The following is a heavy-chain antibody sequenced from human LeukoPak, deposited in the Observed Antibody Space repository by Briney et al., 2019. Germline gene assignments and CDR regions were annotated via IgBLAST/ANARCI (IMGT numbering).Heavy chain of an antibody. V-gene: IGHV3-15*01. J-gene: IGHJ3*02. D-gene: IGHD1-26*01. Sequence: PGGSLRLSCAASGFTFTDAWMTWVRQVPGKGLEWVGRIKGKTDGGTTDYAAPVKGRFTISRDDSKNTLFLQMNSLKTEDTAMYYCTTPNGSPRRDAFDIWGQGTMVTVSS. CDR2: IKGKTDGGTT. CDR3: TTPNGSPRRDAFDI. CDR1: GFTFTDAW.